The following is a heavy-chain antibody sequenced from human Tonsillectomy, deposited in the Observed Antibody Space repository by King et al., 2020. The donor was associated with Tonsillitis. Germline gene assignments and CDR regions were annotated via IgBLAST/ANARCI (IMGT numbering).Heavy chain of an antibody. CDR1: GFTFSSYA. CDR3: AIRTYYYNSGGAFDV. Sequence: VQLVESGGGLVQPGGSLRLSCAASGFTFSSYAMAWVRQAPGRGLQCISTINRSGDSTYYADSVKGRFTISRDNSENTLYLPMNSLGAEDTAVYYCAIRTYYYNSGGAFDVWGQGTLVTVSS. J-gene: IGHJ3*01. CDR2: INRSGDST. D-gene: IGHD3-10*01. V-gene: IGHV3-23*04.